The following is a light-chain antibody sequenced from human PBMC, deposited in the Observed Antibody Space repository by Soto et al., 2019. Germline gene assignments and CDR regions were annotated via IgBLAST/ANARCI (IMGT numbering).Light chain of an antibody. CDR1: SGHSSYA. J-gene: IGLJ3*02. V-gene: IGLV4-69*01. CDR2: LNSDGSH. CDR3: QTWGTGNVWV. Sequence: QPVLTQSPSASASLGASVKLTCTLSSGHSSYAIARHQQQPEKGPRYLMKLNSDGSHSKGDGIPDRFSGSSSGAERYLTISSLQSEDEADYYCQTWGTGNVWVFGGGTKLTVL.